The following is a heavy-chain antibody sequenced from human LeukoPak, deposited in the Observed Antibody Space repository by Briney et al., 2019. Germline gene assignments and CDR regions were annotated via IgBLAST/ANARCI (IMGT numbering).Heavy chain of an antibody. CDR2: INPSGGST. CDR1: GYTFTSYF. J-gene: IGHJ6*02. V-gene: IGHV1-46*01. Sequence: ASVKVSCKASGYTFTSYFMHWVRQAPGQGLEWMGIINPSGGSTSFAQKFQGRITVTRDTSTGTVYMELSSLRSEDTAVYYCAREITSSWYSLGRDRHFYNYYGMDVWGQGTTVTVSS. CDR3: AREITSSWYSLGRDRHFYNYYGMDV. D-gene: IGHD6-13*01.